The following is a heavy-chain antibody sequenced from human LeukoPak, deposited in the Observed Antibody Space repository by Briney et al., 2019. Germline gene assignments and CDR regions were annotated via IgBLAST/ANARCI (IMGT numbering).Heavy chain of an antibody. J-gene: IGHJ4*02. CDR3: ARQPSSWFTSFDS. D-gene: IGHD6-13*01. Sequence: PSETLSLTCTVSGGSLSSYFWSWIRQPPGKGLEWIAYIYYSGSTNYNPSLKSRVTISVDTSKNRFSLKLSSVTAADTAVYYCARQPSSWFTSFDSWGLGTLVTVSS. V-gene: IGHV4-59*01. CDR1: GGSLSSYF. CDR2: IYYSGST.